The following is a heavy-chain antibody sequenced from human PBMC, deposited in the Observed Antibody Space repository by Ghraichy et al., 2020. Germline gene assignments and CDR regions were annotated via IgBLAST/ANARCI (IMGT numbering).Heavy chain of an antibody. CDR1: GFTFSNSS. J-gene: IGHJ4*02. V-gene: IGHV3-21*06. CDR3: ASSPKGWLALDY. D-gene: IGHD6-19*01. CDR2: ISVSSSYT. Sequence: GGSLRLSCAASGFTFSNSSMNWVRQAPGKGLEWVSCISVSSSYTYYADSVKGRFTISRDNAKNSLYLQMNSLRAEDTAVYYCASSPKGWLALDYWGQGTLVTVSS.